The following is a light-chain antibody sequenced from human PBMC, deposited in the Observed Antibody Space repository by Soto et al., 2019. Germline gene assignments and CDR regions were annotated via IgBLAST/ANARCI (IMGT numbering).Light chain of an antibody. J-gene: IGKJ5*01. V-gene: IGKV1-33*01. CDR3: HQYDSLTPT. CDR2: DAT. CDR1: QGITNY. Sequence: DFQMTQSPSSLSGSGGDRVTITCRASQGITNYLNWYQQKPGKAPKLLIFDATNLETGVPSRFSGGGSRTHFSFTISSLQHEDFATYYCHQYDSLTPTFGQGTRLEIK.